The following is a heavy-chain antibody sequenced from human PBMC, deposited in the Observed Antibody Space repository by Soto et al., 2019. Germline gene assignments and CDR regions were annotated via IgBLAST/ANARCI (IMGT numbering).Heavy chain of an antibody. Sequence: SETLSLTCTVSGGSITSTSYYWGWIRQPPGKGLEWIGIIYYSGSTYYNPSLKSRLTMSVDTSKSQFSLNLSSVTAADTAVYYCATYSSSSGWFDPWGQGTLVTVSS. CDR3: ATYSSSSGWFDP. D-gene: IGHD6-6*01. CDR1: GGSITSTSYY. CDR2: IYYSGST. J-gene: IGHJ5*02. V-gene: IGHV4-39*01.